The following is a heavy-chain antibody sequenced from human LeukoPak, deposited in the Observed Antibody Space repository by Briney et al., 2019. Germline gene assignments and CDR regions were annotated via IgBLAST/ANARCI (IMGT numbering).Heavy chain of an antibody. CDR2: ISSSSSTI. CDR3: ARVRTAVTHDY. J-gene: IGHJ4*02. D-gene: IGHD2-21*02. V-gene: IGHV3-48*04. CDR1: GFTFSSYS. Sequence: GGSLRLSCAASGFTFSSYSMNWVRQAPGKGLEWVSYISSSSSTIYYADSVKGRFTISRDNPKNSLYLQMNSLRAEDTAVYYCARVRTAVTHDYWGQGTLVTVSS.